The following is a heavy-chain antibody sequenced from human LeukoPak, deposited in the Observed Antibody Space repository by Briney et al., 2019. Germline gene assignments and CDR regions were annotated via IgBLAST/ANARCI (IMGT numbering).Heavy chain of an antibody. CDR3: ARRKRDSSSLDDC. CDR2: INTNTGNP. V-gene: IGHV7-4-1*02. CDR1: GYTFTNYA. J-gene: IGHJ4*02. Sequence: ASVKVSCKASGYTFTNYAMNWVRQAPGQGLEWMGWINTNTGNPTYAQGFTGRFVFSVDTSVSTAYLQITSLKAEDTAVYYCARRKRDSSSLDDCWGQGTLVTVSS. D-gene: IGHD6-6*01.